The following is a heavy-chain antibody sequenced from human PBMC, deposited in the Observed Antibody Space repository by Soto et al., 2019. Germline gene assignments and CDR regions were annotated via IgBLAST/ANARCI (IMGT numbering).Heavy chain of an antibody. CDR1: GCTFSDYY. CDR3: ARHQQQLVAAFDI. D-gene: IGHD6-13*01. V-gene: IGHV3-11*06. CDR2: ISSSSSYT. J-gene: IGHJ3*02. Sequence: XVSMTLGFAAYGCTFSDYYMSWIGQAPGKGLEWVSYISSSSSYTNYADSVKGRFTISRDNAKNSLYLQMNSLRAEDTAVYYCARHQQQLVAAFDIWGQGTMVTVSS.